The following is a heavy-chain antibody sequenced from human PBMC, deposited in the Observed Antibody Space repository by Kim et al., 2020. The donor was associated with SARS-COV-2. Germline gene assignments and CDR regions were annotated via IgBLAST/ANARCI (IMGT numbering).Heavy chain of an antibody. CDR1: GGSFSGYY. J-gene: IGHJ4*02. Sequence: SETLSLTCAVYGGSFSGYYWSWIRQPPGKGLEWIGEINHSGSTNYNPSLKSRVTISVDTSKNQFSLKLSSVTAADTAVYYCARVRTFGGVIVVPLHDYWGQGTLVTVSS. CDR2: INHSGST. CDR3: ARVRTFGGVIVVPLHDY. V-gene: IGHV4-34*01. D-gene: IGHD3-16*02.